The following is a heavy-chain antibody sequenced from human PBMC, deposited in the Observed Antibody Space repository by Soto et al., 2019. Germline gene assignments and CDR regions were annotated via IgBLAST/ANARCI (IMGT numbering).Heavy chain of an antibody. D-gene: IGHD1-26*01. CDR2: IYSGGST. CDR3: ARDARSLGFSFDY. J-gene: IGHJ4*02. Sequence: GGSLRLSCAASGFTVSSNYMSWVRQAPGKGLEWVSVIYSGGSTYYADSVKGRFTISRDNSKNTLYLQMNSLRAEDTAVYYCARDARSLGFSFDYWGQGTLVTVSS. V-gene: IGHV3-53*01. CDR1: GFTVSSNY.